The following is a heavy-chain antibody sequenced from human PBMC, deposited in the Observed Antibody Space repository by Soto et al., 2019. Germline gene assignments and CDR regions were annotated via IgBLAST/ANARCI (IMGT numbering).Heavy chain of an antibody. J-gene: IGHJ6*02. CDR3: AKKYGLTYYSGMDV. CDR1: GGTFSSYG. D-gene: IGHD3-10*01. CDR2: IIPIFGTA. V-gene: IGHV1-69*12. Sequence: QVQLVQSGAEVKKPGSSVKVSCKASGGTFSSYGISWVRQAPGQGLEWMGGIIPIFGTANYAQNFQGRVTISADELTRTAYMELSSLRSEDRAVYYCAKKYGLTYYSGMDVWGQGTTVTVSS.